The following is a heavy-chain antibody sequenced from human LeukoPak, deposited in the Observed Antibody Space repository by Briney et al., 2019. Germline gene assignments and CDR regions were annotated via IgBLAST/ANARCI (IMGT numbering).Heavy chain of an antibody. CDR2: IYYSGNT. J-gene: IGHJ3*01. CDR3: ARDEAAGTGAFDV. Sequence: PSQTLSLTCTVSGGSISSGGYYWSWIRQHPGKGLEWIGYIYYSGNTNYNPSLKSRVTISVDTPKNQFSLRLISMTAADTAVYYCARDEAAGTGAFDVWGQGTMVAVSS. D-gene: IGHD6-13*01. V-gene: IGHV4-31*03. CDR1: GGSISSGGYY.